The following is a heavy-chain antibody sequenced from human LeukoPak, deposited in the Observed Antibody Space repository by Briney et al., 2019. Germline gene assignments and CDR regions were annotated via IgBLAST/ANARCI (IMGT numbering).Heavy chain of an antibody. D-gene: IGHD2-2*01. CDR2: ISGSGGST. CDR3: AKLQSSTSCYFCSWFDP. Sequence: GGSLRLSCAASGFTFSSYAMSWFRQAPGKGLEWVSAISGSGGSTYYADSVKGRFTTSRDNSKNTLYLQMNSLRAEDTAVYYCAKLQSSTSCYFCSWFDPWGQGTLVTVSS. V-gene: IGHV3-23*01. J-gene: IGHJ5*02. CDR1: GFTFSSYA.